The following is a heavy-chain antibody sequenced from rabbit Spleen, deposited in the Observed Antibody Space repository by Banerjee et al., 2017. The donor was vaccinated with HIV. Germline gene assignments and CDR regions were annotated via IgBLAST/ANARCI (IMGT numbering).Heavy chain of an antibody. D-gene: IGHD2-1*01. J-gene: IGHJ4*01. V-gene: IGHV1S45*01. CDR2: SGGTT. CDR1: GFTISNSYW. CDR3: ARDLNNDDNTMFGL. Sequence: QEQLEESGGDLVKPEGSLTLTCTASGFTISNSYWICWVRQAPGKGLEWIACSGGTTAHASWAKGRFPMSKTSSTTVTLQMTSLTVADTATYFCARDLNNDDNTMFGLWGPGTLVTVS.